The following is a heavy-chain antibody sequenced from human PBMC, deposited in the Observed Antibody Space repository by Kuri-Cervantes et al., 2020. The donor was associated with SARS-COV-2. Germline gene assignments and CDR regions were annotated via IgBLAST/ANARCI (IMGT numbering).Heavy chain of an antibody. CDR2: ISAYNGNT. CDR1: GYTFTSYG. CDR3: ASRVREDYGEDY. J-gene: IGHJ4*02. Sequence: ASVKVSCKASGYTFTSYGISWVRQAPGQGLEWMGWISAYNGNTNYAQKLQGRVTMTTGTSTSTAYMGLRSLRSDDTAVYYCASRVREDYGEDYWGQGTLVTVSS. V-gene: IGHV1-18*01. D-gene: IGHD4-17*01.